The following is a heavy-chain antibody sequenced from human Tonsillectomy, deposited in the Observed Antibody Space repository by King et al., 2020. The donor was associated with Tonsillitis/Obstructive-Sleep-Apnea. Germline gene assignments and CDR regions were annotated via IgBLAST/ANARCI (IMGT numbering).Heavy chain of an antibody. V-gene: IGHV3-30*04. D-gene: IGHD2-8*01. CDR1: GFTFNYYA. J-gene: IGHJ1*01. CDR2: ISYDGSNK. Sequence: VQLVESGGGVVQPGRSLRLSCAASGFTFNYYAMHWVRQAPGKGLEWVAVISYDGSNKYYADSVKGRFTISRDNSKNTVFLQMNSLRVEDTALYNCARIRAPLCKNGECMGFQTWGRGPPATAS. CDR3: ARIRAPLCKNGECMGFQT.